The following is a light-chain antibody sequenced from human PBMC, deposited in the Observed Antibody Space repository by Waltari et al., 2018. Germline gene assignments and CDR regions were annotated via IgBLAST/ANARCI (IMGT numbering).Light chain of an antibody. CDR2: GAS. V-gene: IGKV3-11*01. Sequence: EIVLTQAPATLSLSSGERDTISCRASQSIGNYLAWYQQKPGQAPRLLIYGASDRATGIPARFSGSGSGTDFTLTISSLEPEDFAVYYCQQRGDWPITFGQGTRLEIK. CDR1: QSIGNY. J-gene: IGKJ5*01. CDR3: QQRGDWPIT.